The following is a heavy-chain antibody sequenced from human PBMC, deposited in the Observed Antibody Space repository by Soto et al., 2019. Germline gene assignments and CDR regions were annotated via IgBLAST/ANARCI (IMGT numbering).Heavy chain of an antibody. Sequence: ASVKVSCKASGYTFTGHYIHWVRQAPEQGPEWMGDIGPESGATRYAQRFQGRVTMTRDMSITTVYIKLNNLRHDDTAVYYCAREPATARPEGVDFWGQGTLVTVSS. CDR2: IGPESGAT. V-gene: IGHV1-2*02. CDR3: AREPATARPEGVDF. CDR1: GYTFTGHY. D-gene: IGHD2-21*02. J-gene: IGHJ4*02.